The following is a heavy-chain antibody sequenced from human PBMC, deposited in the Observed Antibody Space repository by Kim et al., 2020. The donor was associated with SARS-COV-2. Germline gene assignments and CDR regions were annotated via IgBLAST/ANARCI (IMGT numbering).Heavy chain of an antibody. J-gene: IGHJ5*02. Sequence: YAGSVKGRFTNSRDNSKNTLYLQMKSLRAEDTAVYYCAKDFMAVIRGVISWGQGTLVTVSS. D-gene: IGHD3-10*01. CDR3: AKDFMAVIRGVIS. V-gene: IGHV3-30*02.